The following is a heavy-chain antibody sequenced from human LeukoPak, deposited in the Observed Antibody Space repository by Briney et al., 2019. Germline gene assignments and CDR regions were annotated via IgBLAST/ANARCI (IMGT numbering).Heavy chain of an antibody. J-gene: IGHJ6*02. D-gene: IGHD2-2*01. Sequence: ASVKVSCKASGGTFSSYAISWVRQAPGQGLEWMGRIIPILGIANYAQKFQGRVTITADKSTSTAYMELSRLRSEDTAVYYCARGSVRGDIVVVREEYGMDVWGQGTTVTVSS. CDR3: ARGSVRGDIVVVREEYGMDV. V-gene: IGHV1-69*04. CDR2: IIPILGIA. CDR1: GGTFSSYA.